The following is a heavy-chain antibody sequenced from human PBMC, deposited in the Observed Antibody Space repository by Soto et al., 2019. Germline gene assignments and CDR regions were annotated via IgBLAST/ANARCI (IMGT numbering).Heavy chain of an antibody. Sequence: SSETLSLTCTVSGGSISSGDYYWSWIRQPPGKGLEWIGYIYYSGSTYYNPSFKSRVTISVDTSKNQFSLKLSSVTAADTAVYYCARDIDSSGYDWFDPWGQGTLVTVSS. J-gene: IGHJ5*02. D-gene: IGHD3-22*01. V-gene: IGHV4-30-4*01. CDR3: ARDIDSSGYDWFDP. CDR1: GGSISSGDYY. CDR2: IYYSGST.